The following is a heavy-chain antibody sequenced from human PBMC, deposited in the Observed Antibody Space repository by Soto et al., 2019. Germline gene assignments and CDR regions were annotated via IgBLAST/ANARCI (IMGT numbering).Heavy chain of an antibody. Sequence: SETLSLTCAVYAGSFSHYYWNWIRQSPRKGLEWIGKIKHSGSSNYNPSLRSRVSISVDMSKNQFSLRLTSVTAADTAVYYCARNDDGYDFWSAFIDYWGQGTLVTVSS. J-gene: IGHJ4*02. V-gene: IGHV4-34*01. CDR1: AGSFSHYY. D-gene: IGHD3-3*01. CDR2: IKHSGSS. CDR3: ARNDDGYDFWSAFIDY.